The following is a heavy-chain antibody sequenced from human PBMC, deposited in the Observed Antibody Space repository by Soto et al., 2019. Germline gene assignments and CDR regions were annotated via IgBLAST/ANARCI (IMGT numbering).Heavy chain of an antibody. V-gene: IGHV1-18*01. Sequence: ASVKVSCKASGYTFTSYGISWVRQAPGQGLEWMGWISAYNGNTNYAQKLQGRVTMTTDTSTSTAYMELSSLRSEDTAVYYCARDRHYYDSRRDAFYIWGQGTMVT. CDR1: GYTFTSYG. D-gene: IGHD3-22*01. J-gene: IGHJ3*02. CDR3: ARDRHYYDSRRDAFYI. CDR2: ISAYNGNT.